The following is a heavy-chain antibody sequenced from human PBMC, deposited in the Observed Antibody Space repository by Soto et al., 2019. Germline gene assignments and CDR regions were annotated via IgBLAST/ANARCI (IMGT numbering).Heavy chain of an antibody. Sequence: ASVKVSCKASGYTFTIYPMHWVRQAPGQGLEWMGRINAGNGDTKYSQKFQGRVTITRDTSASTAYMELSSLRSEDTAVYYCARDWTHYDSSGPGDYWGQGTLVTVSS. D-gene: IGHD3-22*01. CDR3: ARDWTHYDSSGPGDY. CDR2: INAGNGDT. CDR1: GYTFTIYP. V-gene: IGHV1-3*01. J-gene: IGHJ4*02.